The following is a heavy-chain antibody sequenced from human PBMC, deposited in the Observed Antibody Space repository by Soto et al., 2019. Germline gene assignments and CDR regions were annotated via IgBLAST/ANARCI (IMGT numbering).Heavy chain of an antibody. J-gene: IGHJ4*02. V-gene: IGHV3-30-3*01. CDR1: GFFFNTYA. Sequence: ESGGGVVQPGRSLRLSCAASGFFFNTYAIHWVRQAPGKGLEWVAVISNDETKKYFADSVKARVSIFRDSSKNTVYLQMDSLRAEDTAVYYCARSIAVAGLDYWGPGTLVTVSS. D-gene: IGHD6-19*01. CDR3: ARSIAVAGLDY. CDR2: ISNDETKK.